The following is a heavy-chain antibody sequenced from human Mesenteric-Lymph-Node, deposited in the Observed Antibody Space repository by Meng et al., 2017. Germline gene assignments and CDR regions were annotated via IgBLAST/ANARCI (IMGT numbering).Heavy chain of an antibody. V-gene: IGHV1-58*02. CDR3: AGVGLIGT. Sequence: SVKVSCKTSGFTFSSSVIQWVRQARGQRLEWIGWIVVGSGNTNYAQKFQERVTITRDMSTSTAYMELSSLRSEDTAVYYCAGVGLIGTWGQGTLVTGSS. CDR2: IVVGSGNT. CDR1: GFTFSSSV. J-gene: IGHJ5*02. D-gene: IGHD3-10*01.